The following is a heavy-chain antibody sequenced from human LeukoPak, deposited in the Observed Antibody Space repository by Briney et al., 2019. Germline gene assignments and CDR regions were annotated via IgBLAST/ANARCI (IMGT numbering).Heavy chain of an antibody. D-gene: IGHD6-6*01. CDR1: GFTVSSNY. CDR3: AKDGMYSSSSSYYFDY. Sequence: GGSLRLSCAASGFTVSSNYMSWVRQAPGKGLEWVSAISGSGGSTYYADSLKGRFTISRDNSRNTLYLQMNSLRAEDTAVYYCAKDGMYSSSSSYYFDYWGQGTLVTVAS. CDR2: ISGSGGST. J-gene: IGHJ4*02. V-gene: IGHV3-23*01.